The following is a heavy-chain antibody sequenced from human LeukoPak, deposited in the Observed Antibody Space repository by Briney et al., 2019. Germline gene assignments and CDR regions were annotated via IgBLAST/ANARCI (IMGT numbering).Heavy chain of an antibody. CDR1: GFTFSSYG. Sequence: GGSLRLSCAASGFTFSSYGMNWVRQAPGKGLEWVSSISTSSRYIYYKDSVRGRFTISRDDAKNSLYLEMNSLRAEDTAVYYCARADCSSSTCYLRRSWFDPWGQGTLVTVSS. CDR3: ARADCSSSTCYLRRSWFDP. CDR2: ISTSSRYI. D-gene: IGHD2-2*01. V-gene: IGHV3-21*01. J-gene: IGHJ5*02.